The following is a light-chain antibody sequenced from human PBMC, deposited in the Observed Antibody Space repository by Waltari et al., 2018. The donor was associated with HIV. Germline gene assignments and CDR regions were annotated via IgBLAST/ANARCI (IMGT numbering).Light chain of an antibody. CDR2: RAS. V-gene: IGKV1-5*03. J-gene: IGKJ1*01. CDR3: QQYQSYSLFM. CDR1: QTIDNY. Sequence: DVQVTQLPSTLTASAGDRVSIPCRVSQTIDNYLAWYQQRPGEAPNLLIYRASTLESGGPSRFSGSGSGTDFTRTINNLQPNDSATYYCQQYQSYSLFMFGPGTKVEIK.